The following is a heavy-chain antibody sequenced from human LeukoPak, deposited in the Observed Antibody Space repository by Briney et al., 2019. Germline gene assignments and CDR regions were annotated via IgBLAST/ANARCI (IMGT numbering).Heavy chain of an antibody. CDR1: GYTFSTYD. Sequence: GASVKVSCKASGYTFSTYDLNWVRQATGQGLEWMGWMNPNSGNTGYAQKFQGRITITRNTSISTAYMELSSLKSEDTAVYYCARAVVSYYYYYYMDVWGKGTTVTVSS. D-gene: IGHD2-15*01. CDR2: MNPNSGNT. CDR3: ARAVVSYYYYYYMDV. J-gene: IGHJ6*03. V-gene: IGHV1-8*02.